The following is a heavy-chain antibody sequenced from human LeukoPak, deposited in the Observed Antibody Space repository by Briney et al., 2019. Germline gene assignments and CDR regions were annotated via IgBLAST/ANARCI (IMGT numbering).Heavy chain of an antibody. J-gene: IGHJ6*03. Sequence: GGSLRLSCAASGFTVSSNYMTWVRQAPGKGLEWVANIKQDGSEKYYVDSVKGRFTISRDNAKNSLYLQMNSLRAEDTAVYYCARGRGYSGYDSRIPSPHVSWRKNYYMDVWGEGTTVTVSS. D-gene: IGHD5-12*01. CDR3: ARGRGYSGYDSRIPSPHVSWRKNYYMDV. V-gene: IGHV3-7*04. CDR1: GFTVSSNY. CDR2: IKQDGSEK.